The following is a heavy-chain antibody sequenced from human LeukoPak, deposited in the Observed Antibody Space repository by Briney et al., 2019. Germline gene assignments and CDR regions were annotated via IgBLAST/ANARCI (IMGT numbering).Heavy chain of an antibody. D-gene: IGHD6-19*01. Sequence: GGSLRLSCAASGFTFSSYAMSWVRQAPGKGLEWVSAISGSGGSTYYADSVKGRFTISRDNSKNTLYLQMNSLRAEDTAVYYCAKGSGWYGARGYFDYWGQGTLVTVSS. CDR3: AKGSGWYGARGYFDY. V-gene: IGHV3-23*01. CDR1: GFTFSSYA. J-gene: IGHJ4*02. CDR2: ISGSGGST.